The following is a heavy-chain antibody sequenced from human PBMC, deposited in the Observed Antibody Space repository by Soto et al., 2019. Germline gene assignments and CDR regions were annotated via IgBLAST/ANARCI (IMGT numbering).Heavy chain of an antibody. CDR2: INPSGGST. J-gene: IGHJ4*02. Sequence: ASVKVSCKASGYTFTSYYMHWVRQAPGQGLVWMGIINPSGGSTSYAQKFQGRVTMTRDTSTSTVYMELSSLRSEDTAVYYCARVRGYCSSTSCYTSSGIDYWGQGTLVTVSS. D-gene: IGHD2-2*02. CDR1: GYTFTSYY. V-gene: IGHV1-46*01. CDR3: ARVRGYCSSTSCYTSSGIDY.